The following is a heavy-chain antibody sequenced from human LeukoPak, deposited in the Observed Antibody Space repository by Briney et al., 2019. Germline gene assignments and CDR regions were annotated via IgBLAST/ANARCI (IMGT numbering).Heavy chain of an antibody. CDR2: IYYSGST. J-gene: IGHJ4*02. Sequence: SETLSLTCTVSGGSISSYYWSWIRQPPGKGLEWIGYIYYSGSTNYNPSLKSRVTISVDTSKNQFSLKLSSVTAADTAMYYCARDRYYYDSSGYYSRGFDYWGQGTLVTVSS. CDR1: GGSISSYY. V-gene: IGHV4-59*01. CDR3: ARDRYYYDSSGYYSRGFDY. D-gene: IGHD3-22*01.